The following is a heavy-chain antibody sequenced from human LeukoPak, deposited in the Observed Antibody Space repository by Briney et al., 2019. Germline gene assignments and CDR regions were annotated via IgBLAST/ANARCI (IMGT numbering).Heavy chain of an antibody. V-gene: IGHV4-39*07. CDR2: INHSGST. Sequence: KASETLSLTCTVSGGSISSSSYYWSWIRQPPGKGLEWIEEINHSGSTNYNPSLKSRVTISVDTSKNQFSLKLSSVTAADTAVYYCARRGHYYDSSGYYRRPYYFDYWGQGTLVTVSS. J-gene: IGHJ4*02. CDR1: GGSISSSSYY. D-gene: IGHD3-22*01. CDR3: ARRGHYYDSSGYYRRPYYFDY.